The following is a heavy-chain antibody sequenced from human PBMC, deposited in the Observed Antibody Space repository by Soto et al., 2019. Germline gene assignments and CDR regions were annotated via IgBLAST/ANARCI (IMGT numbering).Heavy chain of an antibody. Sequence: SETLSLTCTVSGGSISSGGYYWSWIRQHPGKGLEWIGYIYYSGSTYYNPSLKSRVTISVDTSKNQFSLKLSSVTAADTAVYYCARSPGRELWIDYWGQGTLVTVSS. CDR2: IYYSGST. D-gene: IGHD5-18*01. CDR1: GGSISSGGYY. CDR3: ARSPGRELWIDY. V-gene: IGHV4-31*03. J-gene: IGHJ4*02.